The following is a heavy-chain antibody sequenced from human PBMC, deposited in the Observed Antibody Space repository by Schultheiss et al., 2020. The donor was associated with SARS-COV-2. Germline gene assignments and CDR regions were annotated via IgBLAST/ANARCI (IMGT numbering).Heavy chain of an antibody. Sequence: GESLKISCKGSGYSFTSYWIGWVRQMPGKGLEWMGIIYPGDSDTRYSPSFQGQVTISADKSISTAYLQWSSLKASDTAMYYCSSADKYRVAAAGGGDYWGQGTRVTVPQ. V-gene: IGHV5-51*01. D-gene: IGHD6-13*01. CDR2: IYPGDSDT. CDR3: SSADKYRVAAAGGGDY. J-gene: IGHJ4*02. CDR1: GYSFTSYW.